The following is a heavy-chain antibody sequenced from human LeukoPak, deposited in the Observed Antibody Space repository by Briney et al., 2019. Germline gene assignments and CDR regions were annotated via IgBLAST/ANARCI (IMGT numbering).Heavy chain of an antibody. J-gene: IGHJ4*02. Sequence: SETLPLTCTVPGGSISSGGYHWSWIRQHPGKGLEWIGYIYYSGSTYYNPSLKSRVTISVDTSKNQFSLKLSSVTAADTAVYYCARVDPTLYYFDYWGQGTLVTVSS. CDR3: ARVDPTLYYFDY. CDR1: GGSISSGGYH. CDR2: IYYSGST. V-gene: IGHV4-31*03.